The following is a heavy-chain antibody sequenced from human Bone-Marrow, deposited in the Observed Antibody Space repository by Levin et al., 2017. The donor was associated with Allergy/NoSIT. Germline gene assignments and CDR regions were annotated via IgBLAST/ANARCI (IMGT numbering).Heavy chain of an antibody. CDR3: ARGGRWSFSYYFDY. CDR1: GGSFTGSF. J-gene: IGHJ4*02. CDR2: INHSGST. Sequence: RSQTLSLTCAVDGGSFTGSFWTWIRQPPGKGLEWIGEINHSGSTKYNPSLTSRVTISVDTSKKEFSLNLSSVTAADTAVFYWARGGRWSFSYYFDYWGQGTRVTVSS. V-gene: IGHV4-34*01. D-gene: IGHD3-10*01.